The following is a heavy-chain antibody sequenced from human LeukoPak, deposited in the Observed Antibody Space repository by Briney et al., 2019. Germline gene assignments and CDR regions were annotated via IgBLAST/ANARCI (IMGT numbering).Heavy chain of an antibody. D-gene: IGHD4-11*01. CDR2: IDYSGSI. CDR1: GYRLSSGYH. J-gene: IGHJ4*02. V-gene: IGHV4-38-2*02. CDR3: VRSEIDDYSKY. Sequence: SETLSLTCTVSGYRLSSGYHWGWIRQTPGKGLERLGCIDYSGSIYDNPSLRSRVTISLDTSKNQVYLKVNSVTAADTAVYYCVRSEIDDYSKYWGQGTLVIVSS.